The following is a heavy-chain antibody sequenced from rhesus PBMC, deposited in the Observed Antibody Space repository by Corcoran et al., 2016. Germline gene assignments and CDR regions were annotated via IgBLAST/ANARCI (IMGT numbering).Heavy chain of an antibody. CDR3: TRALVGATPGSDY. Sequence: QVQLQESGPGLVKPSETLSLTCAVSGVSISIGYYYWSWIRQPPGTGLEWIGYIPYSGSTSYNPSLKSRVTISRDTSKNQFSLKLSSVTAADTAVYYCTRALVGATPGSDYWGQGVLVTVSS. D-gene: IGHD1-44*02. CDR2: IPYSGST. CDR1: GVSISIGYYY. V-gene: IGHV4-122*02. J-gene: IGHJ4*01.